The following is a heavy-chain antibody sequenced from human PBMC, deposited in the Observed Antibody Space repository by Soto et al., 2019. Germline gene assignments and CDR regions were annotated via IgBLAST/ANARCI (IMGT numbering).Heavy chain of an antibody. CDR2: ISSNGGST. Sequence: GGSLRLSCSASGFTFSSYAMHWVRQAPGKGLEYVSAISSNGGSTYYADSVKGRFPISRDNSKNTLYLQMSSLTAEDTAVYYCVKDRVQMATNNGGDYYYYYGMDVWGQGTTVTVSS. V-gene: IGHV3-64D*06. CDR3: VKDRVQMATNNGGDYYYYYGMDV. D-gene: IGHD5-12*01. CDR1: GFTFSSYA. J-gene: IGHJ6*02.